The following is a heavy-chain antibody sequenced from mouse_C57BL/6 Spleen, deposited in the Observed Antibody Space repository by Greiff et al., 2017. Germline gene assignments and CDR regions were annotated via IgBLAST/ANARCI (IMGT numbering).Heavy chain of an antibody. J-gene: IGHJ3*01. V-gene: IGHV14-4*01. CDR2: LDPANGDT. CDR3: TSYGSPWFAY. CDR1: GFNIKDDY. D-gene: IGHD2-2*01. Sequence: EVQLQQSGAELVRPGASVKLSCTASGFNIKDDYMHWVKQRPEQGLEWIGWLDPANGDTEYASKFQGKATITADTSSNTAYLQLSSLTSEDTAVXYCTSYGSPWFAYWGQGTLVTVAA.